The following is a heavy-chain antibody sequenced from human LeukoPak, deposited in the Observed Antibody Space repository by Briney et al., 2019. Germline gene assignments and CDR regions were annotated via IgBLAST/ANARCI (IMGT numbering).Heavy chain of an antibody. CDR3: AKDMSAGTTAPPDY. J-gene: IGHJ4*02. CDR2: ISWDGGST. Sequence: GGSLRLSCAASGFTFDDYTMHWVRQAPGKGLEWVSLISWDGGSTYYADSVKGRFTISRDNSKNSLYLQMNSPRTEDTALYYCAKDMSAGTTAPPDYWGQGTLVTVSS. V-gene: IGHV3-43*01. CDR1: GFTFDDYT. D-gene: IGHD1-1*01.